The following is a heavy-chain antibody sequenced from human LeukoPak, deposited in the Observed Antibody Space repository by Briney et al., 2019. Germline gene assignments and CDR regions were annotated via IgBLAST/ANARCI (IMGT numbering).Heavy chain of an antibody. CDR1: GGSISSSTYY. CDR3: ARHASGSLLGGPWDYSDY. V-gene: IGHV4-39*01. Sequence: SETLSLTCTVSGGSISSSTYYWGWVRQPPGKGLEWIGTIYYSGTTYYNPSLRSGGTISVDKYENHFSLTLSDVTATDTAVYFCARHASGSLLGGPWDYSDYSGQGTPFTVSS. J-gene: IGHJ4*02. CDR2: IYYSGTT. D-gene: IGHD3-10*01.